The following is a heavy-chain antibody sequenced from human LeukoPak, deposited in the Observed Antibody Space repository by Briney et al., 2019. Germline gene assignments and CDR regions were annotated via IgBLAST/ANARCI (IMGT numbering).Heavy chain of an antibody. V-gene: IGHV6-1*01. CDR1: GDSVSSNSAA. D-gene: IGHD3-22*01. CDR3: ARGSYYYDSSGYYSPHYYYYMDV. CDR2: TYYRSKWYN. Sequence: SQTLSLTCAISGDSVSSNSAAWNWIRQSPSRGLEWLGRTYYRSKWYNDYAVSVKSRITINPDTSKNQFSLQLNSVTPEDTAVYYCARGSYYYDSSGYYSPHYYYYMDVWGKGTTVTVSS. J-gene: IGHJ6*03.